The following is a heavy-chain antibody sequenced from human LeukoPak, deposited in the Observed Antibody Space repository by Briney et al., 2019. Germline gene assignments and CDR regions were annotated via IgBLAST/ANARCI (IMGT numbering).Heavy chain of an antibody. Sequence: PGGSLRLSCGASGFTFSPYAMSWVRQAPGKGLEWVSGISGSGGSTYFADSVKGRFTISRDNSKNTLYLQMNSLRAEDTAVYYCAKEPMIVVVTPHFDYWGQGTLVTVSS. CDR2: ISGSGGST. J-gene: IGHJ4*02. CDR3: AKEPMIVVVTPHFDY. CDR1: GFTFSPYA. V-gene: IGHV3-23*01. D-gene: IGHD3-22*01.